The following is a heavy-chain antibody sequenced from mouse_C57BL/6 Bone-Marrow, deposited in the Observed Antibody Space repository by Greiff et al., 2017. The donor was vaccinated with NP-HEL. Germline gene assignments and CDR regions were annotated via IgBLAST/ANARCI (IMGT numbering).Heavy chain of an antibody. CDR1: GFTFSSYA. Sequence: EVMLVESGGGLVKPGGSLKLSCAASGFTFSSYAMSWVRQTPEKRLEWVATISDGGSYTYYPDNVKGRFTISRDNAKNNLYLQMSHLESEDTAMYYCARAGYGSSYPFAYWGQGTLVTVSA. J-gene: IGHJ3*01. D-gene: IGHD1-1*01. CDR3: ARAGYGSSYPFAY. CDR2: ISDGGSYT. V-gene: IGHV5-4*03.